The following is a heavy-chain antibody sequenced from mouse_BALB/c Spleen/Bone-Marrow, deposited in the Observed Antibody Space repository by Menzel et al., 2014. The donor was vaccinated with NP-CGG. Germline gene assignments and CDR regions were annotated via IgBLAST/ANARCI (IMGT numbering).Heavy chain of an antibody. Sequence: VQLKQSGTVLARPGASVKMPCKASGYSFTSYWMHWVKERPGQGLEWIGAIYPGNSDTSYNQKFKGKAKLTAVTSASTAYMELSSLTNEDSAVYYCARGLRWCFDVWGAGTTVTVSS. CDR3: ARGLRWCFDV. D-gene: IGHD1-1*01. V-gene: IGHV1-5*01. CDR1: GYSFTSYW. CDR2: IYPGNSDT. J-gene: IGHJ1*01.